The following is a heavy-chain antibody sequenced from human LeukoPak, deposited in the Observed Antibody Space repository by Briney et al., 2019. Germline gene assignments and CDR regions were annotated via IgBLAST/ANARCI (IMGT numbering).Heavy chain of an antibody. D-gene: IGHD6-19*01. J-gene: IGHJ4*02. CDR3: ARDLGNSGWYTFDY. CDR2: TYYRSKWYS. V-gene: IGHV6-1*01. Sequence: SQTLSLTCAISGDSVSSNNGAWNWIRQSPSRGLEWLGRTYYRSKWYSDYAVSMGGRITINPDTSKNHSSLQLNSVTPDDTAVYYCARDLGNSGWYTFDYWGQGTLVTVSS. CDR1: GDSVSSNNGA.